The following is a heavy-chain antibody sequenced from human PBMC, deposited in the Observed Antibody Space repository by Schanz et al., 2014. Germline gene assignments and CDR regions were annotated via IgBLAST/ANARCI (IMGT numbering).Heavy chain of an antibody. J-gene: IGHJ4*02. CDR3: ATDQSPYTNSSDVRYFDY. CDR1: GYTFTSYG. D-gene: IGHD6-6*01. Sequence: QVQLVQSGAEVKKPGASVKVSCKASGYTFTSYGISWVRQAPGQGLEWMGWISPYNGNTNYAQKLQGRVTMTADTSTSTAYMDLRSLRSDDSAVYYCATDQSPYTNSSDVRYFDYWGQGSLDTVSS. CDR2: ISPYNGNT. V-gene: IGHV1-18*01.